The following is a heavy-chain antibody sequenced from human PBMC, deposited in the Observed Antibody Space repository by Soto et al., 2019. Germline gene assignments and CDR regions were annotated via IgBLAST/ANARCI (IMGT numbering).Heavy chain of an antibody. CDR1: GFTFSRYA. Sequence: DVQLLESGGGLVQPGGSLRLCCAASGFTFSRYAMSWVRQAPGMGLEWVSRISDSGRATFHAPSVKGRLTISRDNSKNTVFLQMNSLTAEDTAVYYCAKQRGSVNPFYYKMDVWGLGTTVTVSS. V-gene: IGHV3-23*01. CDR2: ISDSGRAT. J-gene: IGHJ6*03. D-gene: IGHD3-10*01. CDR3: AKQRGSVNPFYYKMDV.